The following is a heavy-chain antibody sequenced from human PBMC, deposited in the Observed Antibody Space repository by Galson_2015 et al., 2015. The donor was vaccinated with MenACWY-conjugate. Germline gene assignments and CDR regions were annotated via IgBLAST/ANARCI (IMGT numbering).Heavy chain of an antibody. CDR1: GYSFTHYW. D-gene: IGHD1-26*01. CDR3: ARHPPGGRGMDV. J-gene: IGHJ6*02. Sequence: QSGAEAKKPGESLKISCTGSGYSFTHYWVGWVRQMPGRGLEWMGHIDPHNSNTRYSPSFQGQVTISADESISTAFLQWSSLKASDTAMYYCARHPPGGRGMDVWARGTTVTVSS. CDR2: IDPHNSNT. V-gene: IGHV5-51*01.